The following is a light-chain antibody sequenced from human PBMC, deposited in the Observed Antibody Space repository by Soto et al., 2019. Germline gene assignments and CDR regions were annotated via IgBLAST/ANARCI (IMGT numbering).Light chain of an antibody. Sequence: DIQLTQSPSTLSASVVDRVTITCRASQRMTSWLAWYQQKPGKAPKVLIYDASSLESGVPSRFSGSESGTEFTLTISSLQPDDIATYYCQQYTENSGTFGQGTKV. CDR3: QQYTENSGT. CDR1: QRMTSW. V-gene: IGKV1-5*01. CDR2: DAS. J-gene: IGKJ1*01.